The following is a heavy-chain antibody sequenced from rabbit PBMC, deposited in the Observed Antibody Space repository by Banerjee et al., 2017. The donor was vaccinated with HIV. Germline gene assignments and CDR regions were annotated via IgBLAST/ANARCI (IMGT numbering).Heavy chain of an antibody. D-gene: IGHD4-1*01. J-gene: IGHJ4*01. V-gene: IGHV1S45*01. CDR2: IYAGSSGST. CDR3: ARDDYTYSSGWGQWGL. Sequence: QEQLEESGGDLVKPEGSLTLTCTASGFSFSSSYWICWVRQAPGKGLEWIACIYAGSSGSTYYASWAKGRFTSSKTSSTTVTLQMTSLTAADTATYFCARDDYTYSSGWGQWGLWGQGTLVTVS. CDR1: GFSFSSSYW.